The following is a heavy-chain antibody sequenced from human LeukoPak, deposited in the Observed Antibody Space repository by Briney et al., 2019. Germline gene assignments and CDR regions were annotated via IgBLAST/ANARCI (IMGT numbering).Heavy chain of an antibody. J-gene: IGHJ4*02. CDR3: FDH. V-gene: IGHV3-23*01. Sequence: GGSLRLSSAASGFTFTGSAMSWVRQAPGKGLEWVSGISIGGDYTYYADSVKGRFTISRDNSKNTLSLQMSNLRAEDTAIPADFDHWGQGTLVTVSS. CDR2: ISIGGDYT. CDR1: GFTFTGSA.